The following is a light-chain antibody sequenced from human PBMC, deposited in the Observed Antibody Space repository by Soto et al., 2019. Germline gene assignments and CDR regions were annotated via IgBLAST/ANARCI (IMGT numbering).Light chain of an antibody. J-gene: IGLJ2*01. CDR2: EVS. Sequence: QSALTQPPSASGSPGQSVTISCTGSSSDVGDYNYVSWYQQPPGKAPKLMIYEVSKRPSGVPDRFSGSKSGNTASLTVSGLQAEDEADYYCSSYAGSKTYLIFGGGTKVTVL. CDR3: SSYAGSKTYLI. CDR1: SSDVGDYNY. V-gene: IGLV2-8*01.